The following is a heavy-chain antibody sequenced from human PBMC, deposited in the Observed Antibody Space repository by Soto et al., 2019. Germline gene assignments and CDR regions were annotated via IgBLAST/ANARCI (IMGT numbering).Heavy chain of an antibody. V-gene: IGHV4-59*08. D-gene: IGHD3-10*01. CDR2: IYYSGGT. CDR3: ARHSSPYSYGSGSNDWFDP. J-gene: IGHJ5*02. CDR1: GGSISNYY. Sequence: SETLSLTCTVSGGSISNYYWSWIRQPPGKGLEWIGYIYYSGGTNYNPSLKSRVTISVDTSKNQLSLKLSSVTAADTGVYYCARHSSPYSYGSGSNDWFDPWGQGTLVTVSS.